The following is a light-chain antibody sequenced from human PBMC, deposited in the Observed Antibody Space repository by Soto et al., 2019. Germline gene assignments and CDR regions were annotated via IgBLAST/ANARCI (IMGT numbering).Light chain of an antibody. CDR1: QGISSY. CDR3: QQYNNWLIT. V-gene: IGKV1-8*01. Sequence: AIRMTQSPSSFSASTGDRVTITCRASQGISSYLAWYQQKPGKAPKLLIYAASTLQSGVPSRFSGSGSGTDFTLTISSLQSEDFAVYYCQQYNNWLITFGQGTRLEIK. CDR2: AAS. J-gene: IGKJ5*01.